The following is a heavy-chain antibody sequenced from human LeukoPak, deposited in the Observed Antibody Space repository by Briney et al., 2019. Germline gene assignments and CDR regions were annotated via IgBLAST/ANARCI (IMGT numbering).Heavy chain of an antibody. CDR1: GFSFSSYG. CDR2: ISYDGSNK. CDR3: AKGGIPDDP. Sequence: GGSLRLSCAASGFSFSSYGMHWVRQAPGKGLEWVAVISYDGSNKYHADSVKGRFTISRDNSKNTLYLQMNSRRVEDTAVYYCAKGGIPDDPWGQGTLVTVSS. D-gene: IGHD2-21*01. V-gene: IGHV3-30*18. J-gene: IGHJ5*02.